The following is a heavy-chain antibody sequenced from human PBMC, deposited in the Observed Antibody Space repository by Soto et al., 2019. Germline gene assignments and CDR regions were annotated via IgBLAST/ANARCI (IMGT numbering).Heavy chain of an antibody. CDR3: ARVGISHRARGYLDY. CDR1: GGTFSSYA. CDR2: IIPIFGTA. V-gene: IGHV1-69*12. D-gene: IGHD1-20*01. J-gene: IGHJ4*02. Sequence: QVQLVQSGAEVKKPGSSVKVSCNASGGTFSSYASSWVRQAPGQGREWMGGIIPIFGTANYAQKFQGRVTITADESTSTAYMELSSLRADDTAVYYCARVGISHRARGYLDYWGQGNLVTGSS.